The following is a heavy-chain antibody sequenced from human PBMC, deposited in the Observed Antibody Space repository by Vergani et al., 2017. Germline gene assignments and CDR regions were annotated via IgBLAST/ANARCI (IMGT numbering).Heavy chain of an antibody. CDR2: IRERANGCET. V-gene: IGHV3-73*01. J-gene: IGHJ3*01. D-gene: IGHD2-15*01. CDR1: GFTFSDSA. CDR3: GRPLYGMAALET. Sequence: EGQLVESGGGLAKPGGSLRLSCAASGFTFSDSALHWVRLASGKGLEWVGRIRERANGCETQYAASVQGRVTISRDDTKNTAYLQMNSLETEDTAVYYGGRPLYGMAALETWGEGALVTVSS.